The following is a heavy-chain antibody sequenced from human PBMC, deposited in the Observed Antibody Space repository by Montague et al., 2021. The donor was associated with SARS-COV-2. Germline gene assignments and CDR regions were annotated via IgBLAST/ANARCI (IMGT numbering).Heavy chain of an antibody. CDR2: IYYSGST. J-gene: IGHJ4*02. CDR3: ARVQRGYYYGLGVSAHFDY. Sequence: SETLSLTCTVSGGSISNYYWSWIWQPPGKGLEWIGYIYYSGSTNYNPSLKSRVTISVDTSKNQFSLKLSSVTAADTAVYYCARVQRGYYYGLGVSAHFDYWAQGPRVTGAS. V-gene: IGHV4-59*01. D-gene: IGHD3-10*01. CDR1: GGSISNYY.